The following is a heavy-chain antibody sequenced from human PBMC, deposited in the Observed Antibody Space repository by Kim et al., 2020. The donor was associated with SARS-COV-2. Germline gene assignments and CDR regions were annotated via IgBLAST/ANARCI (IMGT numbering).Heavy chain of an antibody. Sequence: YNDYAVSVKSRITINPDTSKNQFSLQLNSVTPEDTAVYYCARQQQLGLDYWGQGTLVTVSS. CDR2: YN. CDR3: ARQQQLGLDY. J-gene: IGHJ4*02. V-gene: IGHV6-1*01. D-gene: IGHD6-13*01.